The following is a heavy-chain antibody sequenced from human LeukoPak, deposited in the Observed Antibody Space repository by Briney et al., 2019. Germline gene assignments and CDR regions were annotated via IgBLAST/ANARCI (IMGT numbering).Heavy chain of an antibody. D-gene: IGHD3-22*01. CDR3: ASGDSSGYYDY. CDR1: GGSISSGSYY. J-gene: IGHJ4*02. CDR2: IYTSGST. V-gene: IGHV4-61*02. Sequence: SQTLSLTCTVSGGSISSGSYYWSWIRQPAGKGLEWIGRIYTSGSTNYNPSLKSRVTISVDTSKNQFSLKLNSVTAADTAVYYCASGDSSGYYDYWGQGTLVTVSS.